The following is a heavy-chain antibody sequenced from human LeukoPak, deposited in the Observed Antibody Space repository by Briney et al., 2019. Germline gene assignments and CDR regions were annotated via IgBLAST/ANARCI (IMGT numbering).Heavy chain of an antibody. CDR2: IKQDGSEK. D-gene: IGHD1-1*01. CDR1: GFTFSSYW. CDR3: ARDQLGRAMADY. V-gene: IGHV3-7*01. Sequence: PGGSLRLSCAASGFTFSSYWMSWVRQAPGKGLEWVANIKQDGSEKHDVDSVKGRFTISRDNAKNSLYLQMNSLRAEDTAVYYCARDQLGRAMADYWGQGTLVTVSA. J-gene: IGHJ4*02.